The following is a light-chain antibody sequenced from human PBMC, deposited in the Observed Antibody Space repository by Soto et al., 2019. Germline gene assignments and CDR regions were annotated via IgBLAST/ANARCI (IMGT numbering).Light chain of an antibody. CDR3: QSYDSSLSAVV. CDR1: SSNIGAGYD. V-gene: IGLV1-40*01. CDR2: GNS. Sequence: QSVLTQPPSVSGAPGQRVTISCTGSSSNIGAGYDVYWYQQLPGTAPKLLIYGNSNRPSGVPDRFSGSKSGTSASLAITGXXXXXXXXYYCQSYDSSLSAVVFGGGTKLTVL. J-gene: IGLJ2*01.